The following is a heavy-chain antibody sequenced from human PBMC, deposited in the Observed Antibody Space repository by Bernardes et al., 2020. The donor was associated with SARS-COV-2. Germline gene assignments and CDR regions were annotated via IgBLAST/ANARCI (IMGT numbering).Heavy chain of an antibody. V-gene: IGHV3-30*18. J-gene: IGHJ4*02. D-gene: IGHD4-17*01. Sequence: GGSLRLSCVASGFTFSSFGMHWVRQAPGKGLEWVAVIAYDGGRKYYADSVKGRFTISRDNSKNTLFLEMDSLRSEDSAVYYCAKTPPSTVTTEPYFFNSLAQGALVTVSS. CDR1: GFTFSSFG. CDR2: IAYDGGRK. CDR3: AKTPPSTVTTEPYFFNS.